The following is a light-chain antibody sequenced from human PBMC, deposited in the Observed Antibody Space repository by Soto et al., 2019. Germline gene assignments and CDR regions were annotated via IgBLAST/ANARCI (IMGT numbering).Light chain of an antibody. CDR3: QQFQSAPYT. CDR2: DAA. CDR1: QDIGTF. J-gene: IGKJ2*01. Sequence: DIQMTQSPSPLSASVGDRVTISCQASQDIGTFLNWYQQTSGKAPRLLIYDAAHLETGVSSRFSGSGSETHFTFTISSLQPEDVATYYCQQFQSAPYTFGQGTKLEIK. V-gene: IGKV1-33*01.